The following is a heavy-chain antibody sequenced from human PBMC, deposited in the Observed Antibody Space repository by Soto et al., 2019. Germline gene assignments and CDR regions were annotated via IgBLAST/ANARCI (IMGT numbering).Heavy chain of an antibody. CDR2: IIPIFGTA. CDR3: ASGVIAAAGKYYYCGMDV. J-gene: IGHJ6*02. Sequence: SVKVSCKASGGTFSSYAISWVRQAPGQGLEWMGGIIPIFGTANYAQKFQGRVTITADESTSTAYMELSSLRSEDTAVYYCASGVIAAAGKYYYCGMDVWGQGTTVTVSS. D-gene: IGHD6-13*01. CDR1: GGTFSSYA. V-gene: IGHV1-69*13.